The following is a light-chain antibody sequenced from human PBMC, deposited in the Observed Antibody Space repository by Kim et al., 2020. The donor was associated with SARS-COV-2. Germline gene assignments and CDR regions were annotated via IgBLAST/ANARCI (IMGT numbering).Light chain of an antibody. CDR1: SGSIASNY. V-gene: IGLV6-57*03. CDR3: QSYDSSTPCV. CDR2: EDN. Sequence: NFMLTQSPSVSESPGETVTISCTRSSGSIASNYVQWYQQRPGSAPSTVIYEDNQRPSGVPARFSGSIDSSSNSASLTISGLRTEDEADYYCQSYDSSTPCVFGGGTKLTVL. J-gene: IGLJ3*02.